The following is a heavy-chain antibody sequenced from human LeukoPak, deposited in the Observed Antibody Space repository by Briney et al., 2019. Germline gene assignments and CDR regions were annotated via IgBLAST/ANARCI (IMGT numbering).Heavy chain of an antibody. V-gene: IGHV4-4*07. D-gene: IGHD6-13*01. Sequence: SETLSLTCTVSGDSMNTYHWAWIRQPAGKGLEWIGRLHSSGNTNFNPSLKSRVSISVDRSKKQFSLEMTSATAADTAVYFCARDPFRSSSESWGQGILVTVSS. J-gene: IGHJ5*02. CDR2: LHSSGNT. CDR1: GDSMNTYH. CDR3: ARDPFRSSSES.